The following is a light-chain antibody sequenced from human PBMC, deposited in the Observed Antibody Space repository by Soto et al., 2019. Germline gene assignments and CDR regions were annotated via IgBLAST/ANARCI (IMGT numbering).Light chain of an antibody. CDR2: DVN. CDR3: CSYAGSYTVI. Sequence: QSALTQPASVSGSPGQSITISCTGTSSDVGGYNYVSWYQQYPGKAPKLLIYDVNKRPSGVPARFSGSKSGKTASLAISGLQAEDEADYYCCSYAGSYTVIFGGGTKVTVL. V-gene: IGLV2-11*01. J-gene: IGLJ2*01. CDR1: SSDVGGYNY.